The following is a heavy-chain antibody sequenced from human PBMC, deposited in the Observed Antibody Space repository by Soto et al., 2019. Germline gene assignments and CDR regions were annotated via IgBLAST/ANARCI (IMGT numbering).Heavy chain of an antibody. J-gene: IGHJ4*02. D-gene: IGHD3-16*02. CDR3: AREAPTFGGVIVGPFDY. Sequence: HPGGSLRLSCAASGFTFSSYAMHWVRQAPGKGLEWVAVISYDGSNKYYADSVKGRFTISRDNSKNTLYLQMNSLRAEDTAVYYCAREAPTFGGVIVGPFDYWGQGTLVTVSS. CDR2: ISYDGSNK. V-gene: IGHV3-30-3*01. CDR1: GFTFSSYA.